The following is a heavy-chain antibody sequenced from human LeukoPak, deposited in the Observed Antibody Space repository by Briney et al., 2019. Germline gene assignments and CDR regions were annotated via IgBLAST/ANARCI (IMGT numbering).Heavy chain of an antibody. CDR2: ISYDGSNK. CDR3: ASLPTRRPDGH. Sequence: GGSLRLSCAASGFTFGSYAMHWVRQAPGKGLEWVAVISYDGSNKYYADSVKGRFTISRDNAKNSLYLQMNSLRAEDTAVYYCASLPTRRPDGHWGQGTLVTVSS. J-gene: IGHJ4*02. V-gene: IGHV3-30-3*01. D-gene: IGHD1/OR15-1a*01. CDR1: GFTFGSYA.